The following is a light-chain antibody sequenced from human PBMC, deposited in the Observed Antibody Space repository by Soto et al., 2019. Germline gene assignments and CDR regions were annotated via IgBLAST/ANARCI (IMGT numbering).Light chain of an antibody. CDR2: AAS. CDR3: QEQGGSHLNYP. Sequence: ELVLPQSPGTLSLSPGERATLDCRASQSMNTKYLAWYRQKPGKPPRLLLDAASSRATGIPDRFRGSGSEPDFALNISSLEPLDFSVYYCQEQGGSHLNYPFGRGTK. J-gene: IGKJ2*01. CDR1: QSMNTKY. V-gene: IGKV3-20*01.